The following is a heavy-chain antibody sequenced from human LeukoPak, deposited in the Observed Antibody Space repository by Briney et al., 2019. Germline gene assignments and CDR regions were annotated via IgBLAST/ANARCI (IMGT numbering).Heavy chain of an antibody. CDR1: GYTFISYG. D-gene: IGHD2-15*01. J-gene: IGHJ5*02. Sequence: ASVKVSCKSSGYTFISYGVSWVRQAPGQGLEWIGWTNPYNGDTNYAQNFQGRVTMTTDTFTSTAYMELRSLRSDDTAVYYCARGLICSSGSCYFDPWGQGTLVTVSS. CDR2: TNPYNGDT. V-gene: IGHV1-18*01. CDR3: ARGLICSSGSCYFDP.